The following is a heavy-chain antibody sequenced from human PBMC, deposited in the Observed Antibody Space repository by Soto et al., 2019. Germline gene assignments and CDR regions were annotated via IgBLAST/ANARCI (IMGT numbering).Heavy chain of an antibody. J-gene: IGHJ3*02. D-gene: IGHD4-17*01. CDR3: ATGDPDYGDYGWAFDI. CDR2: ISGSGGST. V-gene: IGHV3-23*01. CDR1: GFTFGSYA. Sequence: GGSLRLSCAASGFTFGSYAMSWVRQAPGKGLEWVSAISGSGGSTYYADSVKGRFTISRDNSKNTLYLQMNSLRAEDTAVYYCATGDPDYGDYGWAFDIWGQGTMVTVSS.